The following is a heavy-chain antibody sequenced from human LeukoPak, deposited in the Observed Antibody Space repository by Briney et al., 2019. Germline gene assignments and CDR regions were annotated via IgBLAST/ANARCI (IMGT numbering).Heavy chain of an antibody. CDR3: ATVPSGFVVVPAAIRHWFDP. D-gene: IGHD2-2*01. V-gene: IGHV1-24*01. Sequence: GASVKVSCKVSGYTLTELSLHWVRQAPGKGLEWMGGFDPEDGETIYAQKFQGRVTMTEDTSTDTAYMELSSLRSEDTAVYYCATVPSGFVVVPAAIRHWFDPWGQGTLVTVSS. CDR2: FDPEDGET. J-gene: IGHJ5*02. CDR1: GYTLTELS.